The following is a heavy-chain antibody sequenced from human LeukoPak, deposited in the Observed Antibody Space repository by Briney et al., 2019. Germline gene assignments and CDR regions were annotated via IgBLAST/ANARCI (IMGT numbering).Heavy chain of an antibody. Sequence: GGSLRLSCAASGFTFSSYAMSWVRQASGKGLEWVSAISGSGGSTYYADSVKGRFTISRDNSKNTLYLQMNSLRAEDTAVYYCAKVMDSYSSSWYQNPYYFDYWGQGTLVTVSS. CDR3: AKVMDSYSSSWYQNPYYFDY. V-gene: IGHV3-23*01. J-gene: IGHJ4*02. D-gene: IGHD6-13*01. CDR2: ISGSGGST. CDR1: GFTFSSYA.